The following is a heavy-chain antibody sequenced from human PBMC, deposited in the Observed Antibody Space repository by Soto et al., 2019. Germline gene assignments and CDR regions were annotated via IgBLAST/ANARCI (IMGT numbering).Heavy chain of an antibody. CDR3: ARQVFGPLHGLVDV. CDR1: GGSISSYY. Sequence: QVQLQVSGPGLVKPSETLSLSCTVSGGSISSYYWSWFRQSPGKRMEWIGYVNHSWASSYNPSLRSRVAISLASSKSQFSLKVTSVTATDTAVYYCARQVFGPLHGLVDVWGQGTTVTVSS. D-gene: IGHD3-10*02. CDR2: VNHSWAS. V-gene: IGHV4-59*08. J-gene: IGHJ6*02.